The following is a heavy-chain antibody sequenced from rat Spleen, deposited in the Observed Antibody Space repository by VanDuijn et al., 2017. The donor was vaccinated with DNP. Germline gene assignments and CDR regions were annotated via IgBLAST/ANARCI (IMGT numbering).Heavy chain of an antibody. Sequence: EVQLVESGGGLVQPGRSLKLSCAASGFTFSNYYMAWVRQAPTKGLEWVAAISSEGSTTYYGDSVKGRFAISRDNAKSTLYLQMNSLKSEDTATYYCARSRLPGYYPFACWGQGTLVTVSS. CDR2: ISSEGSTT. CDR1: GFTFSNYY. V-gene: IGHV5-22*01. J-gene: IGHJ3*01. D-gene: IGHD1-4*01. CDR3: ARSRLPGYYPFAC.